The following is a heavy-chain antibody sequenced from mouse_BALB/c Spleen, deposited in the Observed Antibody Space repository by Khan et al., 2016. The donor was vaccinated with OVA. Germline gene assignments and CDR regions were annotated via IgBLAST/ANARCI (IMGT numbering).Heavy chain of an antibody. CDR2: IHYSGRT. V-gene: IGHV3-1*02. J-gene: IGHJ3*01. CDR1: GHSITSGYN. Sequence: EVQLQESGPDLVKPSQSLSLTCTVTGHSITSGYNWHWIRQFPGNKLEWMGYIHYSGRTNYNPSLKSRISITRDTSKNQFFLQLNSVTSEDTATYYCAGGFPTYWGQGTLVTVSA. CDR3: AGGFPTY.